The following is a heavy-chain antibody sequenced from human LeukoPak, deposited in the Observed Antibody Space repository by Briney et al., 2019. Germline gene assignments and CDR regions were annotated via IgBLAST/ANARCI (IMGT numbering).Heavy chain of an antibody. Sequence: ASVKVSCKASGGTFSSYAISWVRQAPGQGLEWMGRIIPILGIANYAQKFQGRVTITADKSTSTAYMELSSLRSEDTAVYYCARLGSVDIVATGLFDYWGQGTLVTVSS. CDR2: IIPILGIA. D-gene: IGHD5-12*01. V-gene: IGHV1-69*04. CDR1: GGTFSSYA. J-gene: IGHJ4*02. CDR3: ARLGSVDIVATGLFDY.